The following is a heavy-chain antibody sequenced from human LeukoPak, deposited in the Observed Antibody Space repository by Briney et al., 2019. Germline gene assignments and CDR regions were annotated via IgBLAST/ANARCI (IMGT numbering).Heavy chain of an antibody. Sequence: PGGSFRLFCAASGLLVSDRLMRWGRQDPGKGLEVLSIMYAGSSTYYADSVKGRFTISRDTSKNSLFIQLNSLRAEDTAVYYCAKALSRGIAVAGYYFDYWGQGTLVTGSS. J-gene: IGHJ4*02. V-gene: IGHV3-66*01. D-gene: IGHD6-19*01. CDR3: AKALSRGIAVAGYYFDY. CDR2: MYAGSST. CDR1: GLLVSDRL.